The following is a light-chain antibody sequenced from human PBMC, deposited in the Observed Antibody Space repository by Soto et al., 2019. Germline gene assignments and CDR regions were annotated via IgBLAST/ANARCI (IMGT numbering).Light chain of an antibody. CDR2: EAS. CDR1: QTISSY. V-gene: IGKV1-39*01. Sequence: DIPMTQSPSSLSASVGDEVTITCRASQTISSYLNWYQQKPGKAPKLLIYEASNLETGVPSRFSGGESGTEFTLTITNLQPEDSASYYCQQAFNTPTFGGGTKVEIK. J-gene: IGKJ4*01. CDR3: QQAFNTPT.